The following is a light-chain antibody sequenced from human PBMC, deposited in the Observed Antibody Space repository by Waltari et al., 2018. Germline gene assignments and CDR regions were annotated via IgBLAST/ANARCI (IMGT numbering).Light chain of an antibody. J-gene: IGLJ2*01. Sequence: QSALTQPASVSGSPGQSITISCTGSSSDIGRYNFVSWYQQHPGKAPKLKLYDVFNGPSVVSDCSSGSKSGNTASLTISGRQPEDETDYYCSAHTTSNTLIFGGGTRVTVL. CDR2: DVF. CDR1: SSDIGRYNF. V-gene: IGLV2-14*03. CDR3: SAHTTSNTLI.